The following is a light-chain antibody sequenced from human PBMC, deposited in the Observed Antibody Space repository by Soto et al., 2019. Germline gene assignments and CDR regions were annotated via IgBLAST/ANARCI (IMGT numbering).Light chain of an antibody. CDR2: KAS. Sequence: DIQLTQSPSILSASVGDRVTITCRASQSVKSWLAWYQQKPGEAPKLLIYKASTLGSGVPSRFSGSASGTKFSLIINSLQPDDFAIYYCQQYNSYSWLSFGGGTKVDI. V-gene: IGKV1-5*03. CDR3: QQYNSYSWLS. J-gene: IGKJ4*01. CDR1: QSVKSW.